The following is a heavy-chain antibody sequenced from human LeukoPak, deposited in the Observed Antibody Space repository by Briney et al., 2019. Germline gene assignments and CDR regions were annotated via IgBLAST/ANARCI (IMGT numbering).Heavy chain of an antibody. CDR1: GFTVSSNY. CDR2: IYSGGST. Sequence: GGSLRLSCAASGFTVSSNYMSWVRQAPGKGLEWVSVIYSGGSTYYADSVKGRFTISRDNSKNTLYLQMNSLRAEDTAVYYCAKNLGSYYNPVGYWGQGTLVTVSS. CDR3: AKNLGSYYNPVGY. J-gene: IGHJ4*02. D-gene: IGHD3-10*01. V-gene: IGHV3-53*01.